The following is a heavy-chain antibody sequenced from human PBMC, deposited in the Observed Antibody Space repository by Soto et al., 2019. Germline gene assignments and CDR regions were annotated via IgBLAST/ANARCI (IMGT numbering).Heavy chain of an antibody. CDR1: AGTFSSYA. V-gene: IGHV1-69*13. D-gene: IGHD3-3*01. J-gene: IGHJ6*02. CDR3: ARNTDYDFWSGSREDYYYYGMDV. CDR2: IIPIFGTA. Sequence: SVKVSCKASAGTFSSYAISWVRQAPGQGLEWMGGIIPIFGTANYAQKFQGRVTITADESTSTAYMELSSLRSEDTAVYYCARNTDYDFWSGSREDYYYYGMDVWGQGTTVTVSS.